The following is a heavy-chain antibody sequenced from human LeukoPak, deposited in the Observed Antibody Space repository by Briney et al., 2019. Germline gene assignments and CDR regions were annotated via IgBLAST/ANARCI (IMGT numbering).Heavy chain of an antibody. J-gene: IGHJ4*02. CDR3: ARHGPRKWLRPQLGMILDY. D-gene: IGHD5-12*01. V-gene: IGHV4-39*01. CDR1: GGSISSSSYY. CDR2: IYYSGST. Sequence: KPSETLSLTCTVSGGSISSSSYYWGWIRQPPGKGLEWIGSIYYSGSTYYNPSLKSRVTISVDTSKNQFSLKLSSVTAADTAVYYCARHGPRKWLRPQLGMILDYWGQGTLVTVSS.